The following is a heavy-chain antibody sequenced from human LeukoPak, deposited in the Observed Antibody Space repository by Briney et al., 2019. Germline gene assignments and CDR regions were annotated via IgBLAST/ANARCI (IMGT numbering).Heavy chain of an antibody. CDR2: IKPMHGIP. CDR3: ASVTYYYDSSGLFDY. D-gene: IGHD3-22*01. Sequence: GASVKLSCKASGGTFSSYAISWVRQAPGQGIEWMGRIKPMHGIPNYAQNCQGRVTITADKSTSTAYMELSSLRSEDTAVYYCASVTYYYDSSGLFDYWGQGTLVTVSS. J-gene: IGHJ4*02. CDR1: GGTFSSYA. V-gene: IGHV1-69*04.